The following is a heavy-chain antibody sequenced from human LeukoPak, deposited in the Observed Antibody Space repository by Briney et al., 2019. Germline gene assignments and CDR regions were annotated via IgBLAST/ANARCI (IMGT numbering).Heavy chain of an antibody. CDR2: IGTVGDT. D-gene: IGHD4-17*01. Sequence: GGSLRLSCAASGFTFSSSDMHWVRQATGKGLEWVSAIGTVGDTYYAASVKGRFTISRENAKNSLYLQMNSLRDGDTAVYYCARVSPNTVTTLQYFDYWGQGTLVTVSS. J-gene: IGHJ4*02. CDR1: GFTFSSSD. CDR3: ARVSPNTVTTLQYFDY. V-gene: IGHV3-13*01.